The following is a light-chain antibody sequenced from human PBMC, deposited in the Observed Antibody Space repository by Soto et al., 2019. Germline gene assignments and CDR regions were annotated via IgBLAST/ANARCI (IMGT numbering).Light chain of an antibody. CDR2: AVS. V-gene: IGLV2-14*01. Sequence: QSALTQPASVSGSPGQSITISCTGTSSDVGGSNYVSWYQQHPGKAPKLMIYAVSNRPSGVSNRFSGSKSGNTASLTISGLQAEDEADYYCSSYTSSNNVVFGGGTKLTVL. CDR1: SSDVGGSNY. CDR3: SSYTSSNNVV. J-gene: IGLJ3*02.